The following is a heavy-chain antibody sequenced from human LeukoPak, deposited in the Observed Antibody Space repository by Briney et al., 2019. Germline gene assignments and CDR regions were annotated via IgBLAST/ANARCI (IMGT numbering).Heavy chain of an antibody. V-gene: IGHV1-2*06. CDR2: INPNSGDT. CDR3: ARDQLNYYGSGSYYLSGWFDP. CDR1: GYTFSGSY. Sequence: ASVKVSCKASGYTFSGSYIHWVRQAPGQGLEWMGRINPNSGDTNYAQKFQARVTMTRDMSTSTVYMELSSLRSEDTAVYYCARDQLNYYGSGSYYLSGWFDPWGQGTLVTVSS. J-gene: IGHJ5*02. D-gene: IGHD3-10*01.